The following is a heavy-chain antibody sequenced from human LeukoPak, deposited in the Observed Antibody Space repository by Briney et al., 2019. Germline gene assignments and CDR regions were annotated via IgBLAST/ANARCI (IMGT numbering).Heavy chain of an antibody. CDR2: ISAYNGNT. CDR1: GYTLTSYG. CDR3: ASLTLRPIDSGWPRIDY. J-gene: IGHJ4*02. D-gene: IGHD6-19*01. Sequence: GASVKVSCKASGYTLTSYGISWVRQAPGQGLEWMGWISAYNGNTNYAQKLHGRVTMTTDTSTSTAYMELRSLRSDDTAVYYCASLTLRPIDSGWPRIDYWGQGTLVAVSS. V-gene: IGHV1-18*01.